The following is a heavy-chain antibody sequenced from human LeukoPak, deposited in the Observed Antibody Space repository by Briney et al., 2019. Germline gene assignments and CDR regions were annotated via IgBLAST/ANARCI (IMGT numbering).Heavy chain of an antibody. V-gene: IGHV3-23*01. D-gene: IGHD3-22*01. Sequence: GGSLRLSCAVSGITLSNYGMSWVRQAPGKGLEWVAGISDSGGRTKYADSVKGRFTISRDNSKNTLYLQMNSLRAEDTAVYFCAKRGVVIRVILVGFHKEAYYFDTWGQGALVTVSS. CDR3: AKRGVVIRVILVGFHKEAYYFDT. CDR1: GITLSNYG. CDR2: ISDSGGRT. J-gene: IGHJ4*02.